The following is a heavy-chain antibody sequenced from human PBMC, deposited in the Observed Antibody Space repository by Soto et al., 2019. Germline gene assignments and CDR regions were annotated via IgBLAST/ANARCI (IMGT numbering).Heavy chain of an antibody. Sequence: QITLRESGPTLVKPTQALTLTCTLTGFSVSKSPMSVGWIRQPPGEARQCLALIYWDDTRRFSPSLRSRITTTMESSKNLVLLTPTNVDPVEKASNSCALSLSSDGDIDRWGPGSLVTVSP. CDR3: ALSLSSDGDIDR. CDR1: GFSVSKSPMS. V-gene: IGHV2-5*02. CDR2: IYWDDTR. D-gene: IGHD3-16*02. J-gene: IGHJ5*02.